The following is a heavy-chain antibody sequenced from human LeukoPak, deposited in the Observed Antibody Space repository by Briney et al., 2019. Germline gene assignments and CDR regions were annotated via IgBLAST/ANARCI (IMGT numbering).Heavy chain of an antibody. V-gene: IGHV1-69*01. Sequence: SVKVSCKASGGTFSSYAISWVRQAPGQGLEWMGGIIPIFGTANYAQKFQGRVTITADESTSTAYMELSSLRSEDTAVYYCARVVRDSSGRYTDNNWFDPWGQGTLVTVSS. CDR2: IIPIFGTA. CDR3: ARVVRDSSGRYTDNNWFDP. J-gene: IGHJ5*02. D-gene: IGHD6-19*01. CDR1: GGTFSSYA.